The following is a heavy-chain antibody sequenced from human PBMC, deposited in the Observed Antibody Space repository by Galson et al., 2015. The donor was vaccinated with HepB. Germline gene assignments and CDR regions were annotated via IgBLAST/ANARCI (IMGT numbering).Heavy chain of an antibody. J-gene: IGHJ6*02. CDR2: TYYRSKWYN. V-gene: IGHV6-1*01. Sequence: CAISGDSVSSNSAAWNWIRQSPSRGLEWLGRTYYRSKWYNDYAVSVKSRITINPDTSKNQFSLQLNSVTPEDTAVYYCARAPYGITIFGVVIMGYYGMDVWGQGTTVTVSS. D-gene: IGHD3-3*01. CDR3: ARAPYGITIFGVVIMGYYGMDV. CDR1: GDSVSSNSAA.